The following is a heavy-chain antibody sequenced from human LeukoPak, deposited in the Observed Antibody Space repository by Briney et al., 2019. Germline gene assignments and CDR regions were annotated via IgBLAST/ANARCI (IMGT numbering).Heavy chain of an antibody. J-gene: IGHJ4*02. CDR3: ARSRRWLQFRGFDY. V-gene: IGHV4-34*01. CDR1: GGSFSGYY. CDR2: INHSGST. Sequence: SETLSLTCAVYGGSFSGYYWSWIRQPPGKGLEWIGEINHSGSTNYNPSLKSRVTISVDTSKNQFSLKLSPVTAADTAVYYCARSRRWLQFRGFDYWGQGTLVTVSS. D-gene: IGHD5-24*01.